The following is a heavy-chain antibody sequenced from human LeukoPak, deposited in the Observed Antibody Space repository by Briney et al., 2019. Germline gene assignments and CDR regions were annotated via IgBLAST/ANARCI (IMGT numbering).Heavy chain of an antibody. D-gene: IGHD2-2*02. J-gene: IGHJ3*02. CDR3: ARVEIKCSTSCYIVAFDI. V-gene: IGHV1-2*02. CDR2: INPNSGGT. CDR1: GYTFTGYY. Sequence: GASVKVSCKASGYTFTGYYMHWVRQAHGQGLEWMGWINPNSGGTNYAQKFQGRVTMTRDTSISTAYMQLSRLRSDDTAVYYCARVEIKCSTSCYIVAFDIWGQGTMVTVSS.